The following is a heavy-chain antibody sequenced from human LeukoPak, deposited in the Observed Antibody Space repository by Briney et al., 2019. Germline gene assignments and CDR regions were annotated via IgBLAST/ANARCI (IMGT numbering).Heavy chain of an antibody. V-gene: IGHV3-33*08. Sequence: GRSLRLSCAASGFTFSSYGMHWVRQAPGKGLEWVAIIWFDGSKKYYADSVKGRFTTSRDNSKNTLDLQMNSLRAEDTAVYFCARERDYGVFDYWGQGTLVTVSS. CDR1: GFTFSSYG. CDR3: ARERDYGVFDY. J-gene: IGHJ4*02. CDR2: IWFDGSKK. D-gene: IGHD4-17*01.